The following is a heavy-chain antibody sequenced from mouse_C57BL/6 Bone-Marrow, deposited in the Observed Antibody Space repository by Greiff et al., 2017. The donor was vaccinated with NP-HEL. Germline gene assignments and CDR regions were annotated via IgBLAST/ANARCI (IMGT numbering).Heavy chain of an antibody. CDR2: IDPSDSGT. J-gene: IGHJ3*01. CDR3: ALIYDGDYVGFNGDPDCFAY. Sequence: QVQLQQPGAELVRPGSSVKLSCKASGYTFTSYWMHWVKQRPIQGLEWIGNIDPSDSGTHYNQKFKDKATLTVDKSSSTAYMQLSSLTSEDSAVYYFALIYDGDYVGFNGDPDCFAYWGQGTLVTVSA. CDR1: GYTFTSYW. D-gene: IGHD2-3*01. V-gene: IGHV1-52*01.